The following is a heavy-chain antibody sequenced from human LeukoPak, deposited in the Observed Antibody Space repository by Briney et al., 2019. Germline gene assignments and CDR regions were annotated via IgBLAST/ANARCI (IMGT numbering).Heavy chain of an antibody. CDR1: GYTFTSYD. J-gene: IGHJ6*03. CDR2: MNPKSGNT. CDR3: ARGRLLWFGELLSRYYYMDV. D-gene: IGHD3-10*01. Sequence: GASVKVSCKASGYTFTSYDINWVRQATGQGLEWMGWMNPKSGNTGYAQKFQGRVTMTRNTSISTAYMELSSLRSEDTAVYYCARGRLLWFGELLSRYYYMDVWGKGTTVTISS. V-gene: IGHV1-8*01.